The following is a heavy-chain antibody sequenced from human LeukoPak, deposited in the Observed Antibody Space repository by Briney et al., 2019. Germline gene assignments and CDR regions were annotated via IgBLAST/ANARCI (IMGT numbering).Heavy chain of an antibody. D-gene: IGHD6-13*01. CDR2: INPNSGGT. CDR3: ARTGEISSSPREFQH. V-gene: IGHV1-2*02. Sequence: GASVKVSCKTSGYTFTHFAMNWVRQAPGQGLEWMGWINPNSGGTDYAQKFQGRVTMTRDTSISTAYMELSSLRSDDTAVYYCARTGEISSSPREFQHWGQGTLVTVSS. CDR1: GYTFTHFA. J-gene: IGHJ1*01.